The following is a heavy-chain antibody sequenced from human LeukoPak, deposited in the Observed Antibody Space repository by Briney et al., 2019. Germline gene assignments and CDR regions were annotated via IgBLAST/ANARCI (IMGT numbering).Heavy chain of an antibody. V-gene: IGHV1-8*02. CDR2: MNPNSGNT. D-gene: IGHD6-13*01. J-gene: IGHJ6*02. CDR1: GYTFTSYD. Sequence: ASVKVSCKASGYTFTSYDINRVRQATGQGLEWMGWMNPNSGNTGYAQKFQGRVTMTRNTSISTAYMELSGLRSEDTAVYYCASEAAAGTVNYYYGMDVWGQGTTVTVSS. CDR3: ASEAAAGTVNYYYGMDV.